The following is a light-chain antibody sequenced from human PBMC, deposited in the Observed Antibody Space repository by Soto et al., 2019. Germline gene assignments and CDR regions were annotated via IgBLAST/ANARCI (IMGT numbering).Light chain of an antibody. J-gene: IGKJ5*01. Sequence: DIQMTQSPFSLSASVGDRVTIICRTSQSISSDLNWYQQKTGRAPKLLIYGASTLQSGVPSRFSGSGSGTHFTLTISSVQPEDFATYYCQQIYSIPITFGQGTRLEIK. CDR2: GAS. CDR3: QQIYSIPIT. CDR1: QSISSD. V-gene: IGKV1-39*01.